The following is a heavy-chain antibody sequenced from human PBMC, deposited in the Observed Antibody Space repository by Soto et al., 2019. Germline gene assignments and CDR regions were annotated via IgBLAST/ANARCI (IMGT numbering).Heavy chain of an antibody. J-gene: IGHJ4*02. CDR2: IIPILNTV. Sequence: SVKVSCKASGYTFTSYAMHWVRQAPGQRLEWMGRIIPILNTVNYAQKFQGRVTITADKSTSTAYMELSSLRSDDTAVFYCAREMVRGVGSDYWGQGTLVTVS. V-gene: IGHV1-69*04. CDR3: AREMVRGVGSDY. CDR1: GYTFTSYA. D-gene: IGHD3-10*01.